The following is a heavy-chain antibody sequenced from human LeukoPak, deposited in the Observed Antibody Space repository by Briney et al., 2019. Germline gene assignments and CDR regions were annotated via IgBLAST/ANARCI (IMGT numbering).Heavy chain of an antibody. CDR2: INSGGSGT. CDR1: GFPLSSYW. D-gene: IGHD7-27*01. J-gene: IGHJ4*02. CDR3: ATSLGPLTEY. Sequence: PGGSLRLSCAASGFPLSSYWMHWVRHTAGKGLVWVSRINSGGSGTSCADSVEGRFTISRDNAKNILYLQMNSLRAEDTALYYCATSLGPLTEYWGQGTLVTVSS. V-gene: IGHV3-74*01.